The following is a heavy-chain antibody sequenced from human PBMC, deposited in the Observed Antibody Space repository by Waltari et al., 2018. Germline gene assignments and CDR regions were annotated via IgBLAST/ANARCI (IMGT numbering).Heavy chain of an antibody. CDR2: IGDNGDYI. Sequence: EVQLVESGGGLVTPGGSLRLSCAASGFNFNSYTMNWVRQAPGKGLEWVSSIGDNGDYIYYADSVKGRFTTSRDNTRNSLYLQMTSLRAEDTAVYFCASHLEDYYYYMDVWGKGTTVTVSS. CDR1: GFNFNSYT. CDR3: ASHLEDYYYYMDV. J-gene: IGHJ6*03. V-gene: IGHV3-21*01.